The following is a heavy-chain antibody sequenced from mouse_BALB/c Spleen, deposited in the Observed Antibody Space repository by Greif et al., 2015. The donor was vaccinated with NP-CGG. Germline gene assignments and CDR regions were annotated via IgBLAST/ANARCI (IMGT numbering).Heavy chain of an antibody. D-gene: IGHD2-1*01. J-gene: IGHJ2*01. CDR2: INPSNGRT. CDR1: GYTFTSYW. Sequence: VQLQQSGAELVKPGASVKLSCKASGYTFTSYWMHWVKQRPGQGLEWIGEINPSNGRTNYNEKFKSKATLTVDKSSSTAYMQLSSLTSEDSAVYYCARRHYGNYLLYWGQGTTLTVSS. V-gene: IGHV1S81*02. CDR3: ARRHYGNYLLY.